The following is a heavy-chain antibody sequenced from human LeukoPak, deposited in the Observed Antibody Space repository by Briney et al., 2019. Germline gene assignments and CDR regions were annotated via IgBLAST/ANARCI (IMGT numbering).Heavy chain of an antibody. CDR3: ARDRGDHYGDYDNAMDV. V-gene: IGHV3-74*01. CDR2: INREGNDT. J-gene: IGHJ6*04. D-gene: IGHD4-17*01. CDR1: GFTFNSHW. Sequence: GGSLRLSCGASGFTFNSHWMHWVRQAPGKGLVWVSRINREGNDTIYADSVKGRFTISRDNAKNSLYLQMNSLRAEDTAVYYCARDRGDHYGDYDNAMDVWGKGTTVTVSS.